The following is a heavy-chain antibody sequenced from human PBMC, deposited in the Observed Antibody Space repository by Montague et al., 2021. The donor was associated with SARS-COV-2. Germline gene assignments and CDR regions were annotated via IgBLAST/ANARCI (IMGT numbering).Heavy chain of an antibody. J-gene: IGHJ4*02. CDR1: GGSISSSSYY. CDR2: IYYSGST. V-gene: IGHV4-39*02. Sequence: SETLSLTCTVSGGSISSSSYYWGWIRQPPGKGLEWIGSIYYSGSTNYNPSLKSPVTISLDTSNNHFSLKLSSVTAADTAVYYCARGPLHGVAADTPFDLWGQGTLVTVAS. CDR3: ARGPLHGVAADTPFDL. D-gene: IGHD2-15*01.